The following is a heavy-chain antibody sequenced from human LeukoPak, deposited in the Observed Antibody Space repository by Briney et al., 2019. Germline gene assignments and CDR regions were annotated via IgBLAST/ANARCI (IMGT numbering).Heavy chain of an antibody. J-gene: IGHJ6*03. CDR3: ARDRLLEDRDYHYYYYMDV. D-gene: IGHD1-1*01. CDR2: IYSGGST. Sequence: GGSLRLSCAASGFTVSSNYMSWVRQAPGKGLQWVSVIYSGGSTYYADSVKGRFTISRDNAKNSLSLQMNSLRAEDTAVYYCARDRLLEDRDYHYYYYMDVWGIGTTVTVSS. V-gene: IGHV3-53*01. CDR1: GFTVSSNY.